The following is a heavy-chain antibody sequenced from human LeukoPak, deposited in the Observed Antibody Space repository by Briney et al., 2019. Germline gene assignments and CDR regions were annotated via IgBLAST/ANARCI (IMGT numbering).Heavy chain of an antibody. Sequence: GGSLRLSCAASGFTFSSFGMNWVRQAPGKGLEWLSYLSSGSHTIQYADSVRGRFTISRDNSKNTLYLQMDSLRADDTAKYYCAKDSPVATWWGQGTLVTVSS. D-gene: IGHD1-26*01. CDR1: GFTFSSFG. CDR2: LSSGSHTI. CDR3: AKDSPVATW. V-gene: IGHV3-48*01. J-gene: IGHJ4*02.